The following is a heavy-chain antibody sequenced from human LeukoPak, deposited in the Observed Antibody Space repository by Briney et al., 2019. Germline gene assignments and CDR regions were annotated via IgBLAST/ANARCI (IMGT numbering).Heavy chain of an antibody. D-gene: IGHD1-20*01. V-gene: IGHV3-23*01. CDR2: ISGSGGST. Sequence: GGSLRLSCAVSGFTFSNYVMSWVRQAPGKGLEWVSGISGSGGSTYYAGSVKGRFTISRDNSKTALYLQMNSLRAEDTAVYYRAKPTGFNWNPPGDWGQGTLVIVSS. J-gene: IGHJ4*02. CDR3: AKPTGFNWNPPGD. CDR1: GFTFSNYV.